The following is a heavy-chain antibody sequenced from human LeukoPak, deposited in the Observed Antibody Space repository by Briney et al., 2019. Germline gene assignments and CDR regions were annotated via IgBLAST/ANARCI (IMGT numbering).Heavy chain of an antibody. V-gene: IGHV3-23*01. D-gene: IGHD3-22*01. Sequence: SGGSLRLSCAASGFTFSSYAMSWVRQAPGKGLEWVSAISGSGGSTYYADSVKGRFTISRDNSKNTLYLQTNSLRAEDTAVYYCARVRYYDSSGYYFWYFDLWGRGTLVTASS. J-gene: IGHJ2*01. CDR1: GFTFSSYA. CDR3: ARVRYYDSSGYYFWYFDL. CDR2: ISGSGGST.